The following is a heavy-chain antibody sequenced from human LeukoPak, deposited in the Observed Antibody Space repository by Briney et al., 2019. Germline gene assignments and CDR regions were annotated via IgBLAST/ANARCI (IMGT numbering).Heavy chain of an antibody. CDR3: ARDSPPYYYDGSGYYI. Sequence: GGSLRLSCAASEFTFSSYGMHWVRQAPGKGLEWVAFIRYDGTNKYSADSVKGRFTVSRDNSKNTLFLQMNSLRTEDTAVYYCARDSPPYYYDGSGYYIWGQGTMVTVSS. V-gene: IGHV3-30*02. CDR2: IRYDGTNK. D-gene: IGHD3-22*01. J-gene: IGHJ3*02. CDR1: EFTFSSYG.